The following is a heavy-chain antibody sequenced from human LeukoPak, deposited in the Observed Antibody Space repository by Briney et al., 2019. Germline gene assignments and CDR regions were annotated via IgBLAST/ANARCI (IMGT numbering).Heavy chain of an antibody. Sequence: GASVKVSCKASGGTFSSYAISWVRQAPGQGLEWMGRIIPILGIENYAQKFQGRVTITADKSTSTAYMELSSLRSEDTAVYYCARQGSSIKMSRPGSFDYWGQGTLVTVSS. V-gene: IGHV1-69*04. CDR2: IIPILGIE. CDR3: ARQGSSIKMSRPGSFDY. D-gene: IGHD2-15*01. J-gene: IGHJ4*02. CDR1: GGTFSSYA.